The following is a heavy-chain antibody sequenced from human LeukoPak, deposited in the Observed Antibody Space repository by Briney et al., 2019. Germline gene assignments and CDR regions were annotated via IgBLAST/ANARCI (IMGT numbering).Heavy chain of an antibody. CDR1: GFDFITYS. Sequence: GGSLRLSCAASGFDFITYSMNWVRHAPGKGLEWISYISISSSTIYYAHSVKGRFTVSRDNAKTSLYLQMTRLRAEDTAVYFCARASRSYGSGSYFPDWGEGTLVTVSS. CDR2: ISISSSTI. J-gene: IGHJ4*02. D-gene: IGHD3-10*01. CDR3: ARASRSYGSGSYFPD. V-gene: IGHV3-48*01.